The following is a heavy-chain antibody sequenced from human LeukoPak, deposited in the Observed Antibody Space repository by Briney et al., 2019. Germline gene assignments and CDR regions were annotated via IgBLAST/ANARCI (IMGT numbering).Heavy chain of an antibody. CDR1: GFTFSSYW. V-gene: IGHV3-7*04. J-gene: IGHJ4*02. CDR3: ARDVLLWFGEPGGPDY. D-gene: IGHD3-10*01. Sequence: PGGSLGLSCAASGFTFSSYWMSWVRQAPGKGLEWVANIKQDGSEKYYVDSVKGRFTISRDNAKNSLYLQMNSLRAEDTAVYYCARDVLLWFGEPGGPDYWGQGTLVTVSS. CDR2: IKQDGSEK.